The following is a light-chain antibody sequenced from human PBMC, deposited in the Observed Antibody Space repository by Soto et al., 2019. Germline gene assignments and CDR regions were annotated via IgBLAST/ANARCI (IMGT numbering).Light chain of an antibody. Sequence: DIQMTQSPSSLSASVGDRVTITCRASQGISSFVAWYQQKPGKVPRLLISGASTLQSGVPSRFSGSGSGTDFPLTITSLQPEDVANYYCQKYSRVITFGQGTRLEIK. J-gene: IGKJ5*01. V-gene: IGKV1-27*01. CDR3: QKYSRVIT. CDR1: QGISSF. CDR2: GAS.